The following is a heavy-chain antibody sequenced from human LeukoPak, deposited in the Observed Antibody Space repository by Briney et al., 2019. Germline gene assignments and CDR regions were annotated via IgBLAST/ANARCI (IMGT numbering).Heavy chain of an antibody. CDR3: ARVFTTWSFDF. J-gene: IGHJ4*02. D-gene: IGHD1-14*01. Sequence: SETLSLTCTVSGGSINTYYRSWIRQPPGRGLEWIGYIYDTGRTNYSPSLKGRVTISVDTSKNQLTLKLTSVTAADTAVYYCARVFTTWSFDFWGQGTLVTVSS. CDR2: IYDTGRT. V-gene: IGHV4-59*13. CDR1: GGSINTYY.